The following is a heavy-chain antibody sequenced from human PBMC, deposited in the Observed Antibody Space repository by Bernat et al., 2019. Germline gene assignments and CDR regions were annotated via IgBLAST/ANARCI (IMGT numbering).Heavy chain of an antibody. D-gene: IGHD1-26*01. CDR2: ISWNGGAT. CDR1: GFTFDDYG. Sequence: EVQLVESGGGVVRPGGSLRLSCAASGFTFDDYGMSWVRQVPGKGLEWVSGISWNGGATGYADSVKGRFTISKDNAKNSLYLQMNSLRAEDTALFYCAKAVGPEGWFFDVWGRGTLVTVSS. V-gene: IGHV3-20*04. CDR3: AKAVGPEGWFFDV. J-gene: IGHJ2*01.